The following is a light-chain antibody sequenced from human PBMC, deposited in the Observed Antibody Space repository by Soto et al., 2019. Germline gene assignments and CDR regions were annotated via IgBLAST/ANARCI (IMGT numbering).Light chain of an antibody. CDR2: DVS. Sequence: QSALTQPASVSGSPGQSITISCTGTNSDVGGYNFVSWYQQHPGKSPKLMIYDVSNRPSGVSNRFSGSKSGNTASLNISGLQAEDEADYYCSSYTSSSIPYFFGIGTKLTVL. J-gene: IGLJ1*01. CDR1: NSDVGGYNF. CDR3: SSYTSSSIPYF. V-gene: IGLV2-14*01.